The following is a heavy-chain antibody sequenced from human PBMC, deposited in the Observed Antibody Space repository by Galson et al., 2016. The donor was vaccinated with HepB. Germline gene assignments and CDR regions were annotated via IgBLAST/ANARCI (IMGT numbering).Heavy chain of an antibody. J-gene: IGHJ5*01. V-gene: IGHV5-10-1*01. D-gene: IGHD2-21*01. CDR3: TRGFCVGNDRYTNVFDS. CDR1: GYTFTNYW. Sequence: QSGAEVKKPGESLTISCKGSGYTFTNYWITWLRQMPGKGLEWMGRIDPSDSFANYSPSCEGHVTISVDKTNSTAYLQWRSLKASDTAIYYCTRGFCVGNDRYTNVFDSWGQGTLVTVSS. CDR2: IDPSDSFA.